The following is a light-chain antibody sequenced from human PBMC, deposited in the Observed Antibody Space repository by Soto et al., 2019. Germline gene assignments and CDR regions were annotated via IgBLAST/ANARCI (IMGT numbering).Light chain of an antibody. V-gene: IGKV3-11*01. CDR1: QDVSRY. CDR2: DAS. J-gene: IGKJ5*01. CDR3: QQYGSSIT. Sequence: ESVVTQSPATLSLSPVERATLSCRASQDVSRYLAWYQQKPGQSPRLLIYDASNRATGVPARFSGSGSGTDFTLTISRLEPEDFAVYYCQQYGSSITFGQGTRLEIK.